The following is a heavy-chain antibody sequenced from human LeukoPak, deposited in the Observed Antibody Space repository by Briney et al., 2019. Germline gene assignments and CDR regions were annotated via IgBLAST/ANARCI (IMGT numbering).Heavy chain of an antibody. CDR2: IIPIFGTA. J-gene: IGHJ5*02. CDR1: GGTFSSYA. V-gene: IGHV1-69*13. Sequence: SVKVSCKASGGTFSSYAISWVRQAPGQGLEWMGGIIPIFGTANYAQKFQGRVTITADESTSTAYMELSSLRSEDTAVYYCAREGIAARPIVGATLYNWFDPWGQGTLVTVSS. CDR3: AREGIAARPIVGATLYNWFDP. D-gene: IGHD1-26*01.